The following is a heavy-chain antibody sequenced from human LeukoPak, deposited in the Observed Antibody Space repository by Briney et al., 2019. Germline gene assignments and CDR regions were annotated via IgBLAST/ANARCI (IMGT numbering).Heavy chain of an antibody. CDR3: ARAEERWLVYLGIQFSGFDY. Sequence: GGSLRLSCAASGFSFSDYVMTWVRQAPGKGLEWVSSISANGGGTYYADSVKGRFTISRDNSKNTLFLQMNSLRAEDTAVYYCARAEERWLVYLGIQFSGFDYWGQGTLVTVSS. CDR2: ISANGGGT. J-gene: IGHJ4*02. CDR1: GFSFSDYV. V-gene: IGHV3-23*01. D-gene: IGHD5-24*01.